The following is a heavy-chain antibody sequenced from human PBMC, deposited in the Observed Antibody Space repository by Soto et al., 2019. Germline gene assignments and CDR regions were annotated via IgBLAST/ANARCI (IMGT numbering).Heavy chain of an antibody. Sequence: SETLSLTCTDSVVSITTYYWSWIRQPAGKGLEWIGRIDASGNTNYNPSLNSSVTMSIDTSKKQFSLKLTSVTAADTAIYYCARYSNNWFQTEGMDVWGQGTTVTVSS. CDR3: ARYSNNWFQTEGMDV. CDR2: IDASGNT. J-gene: IGHJ6*02. V-gene: IGHV4-4*07. CDR1: VVSITTYY. D-gene: IGHD6-13*01.